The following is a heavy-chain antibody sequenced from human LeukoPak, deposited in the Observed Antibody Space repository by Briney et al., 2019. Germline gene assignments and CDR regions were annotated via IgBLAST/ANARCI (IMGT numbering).Heavy chain of an antibody. CDR2: LRFDGSNK. V-gene: IGHV3-30*02. J-gene: IGHJ4*02. D-gene: IGHD3-10*01. CDR3: AKDTNNMVRGVIIGYYFDY. CDR1: GFTFSSYG. Sequence: GSLRLSCAASGFTFSSYGMHWVRQAPGKGLEWVAFLRFDGSNKYYADSVKGRFTISRDNSKNTLYLQMNSLRAEDTAVYYCAKDTNNMVRGVIIGYYFDYWGQGTLVTVSS.